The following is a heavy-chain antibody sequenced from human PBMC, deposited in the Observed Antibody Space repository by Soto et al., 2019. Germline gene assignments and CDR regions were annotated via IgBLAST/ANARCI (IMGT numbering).Heavy chain of an antibody. Sequence: GGSLRLSCAASGFTFSSYGMHWVRQAPGKGLEWVAVISYDGSNKYYADSVKGRFTISRDNSKNTLYLQMNSLRAEDTAVYYFAKDGVVVAADTQYYYYYYYMDVWGKGTTVTVSS. CDR1: GFTFSSYG. V-gene: IGHV3-30*18. CDR2: ISYDGSNK. J-gene: IGHJ6*03. CDR3: AKDGVVVAADTQYYYYYYYMDV. D-gene: IGHD2-15*01.